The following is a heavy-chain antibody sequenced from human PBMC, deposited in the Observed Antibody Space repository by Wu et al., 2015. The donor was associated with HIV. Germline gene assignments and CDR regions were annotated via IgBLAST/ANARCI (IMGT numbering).Heavy chain of an antibody. V-gene: IGHV1-8*01. Sequence: QVQLVQSGAEVKKPGASVKVSCKASGYTFTSYDINWVRQATGQGLEWMGWMNPNSGNTGYAQKFQGRVTMTRNTSISTAYMELSSLRSEDTAVYYCAILLYSSGWYYYYYGMDVWGQGTTVTVSS. CDR2: MNPNSGNT. D-gene: IGHD6-19*01. CDR1: GYTFTSYD. CDR3: AILLYSSGWYYYYYGMDV. J-gene: IGHJ6*02.